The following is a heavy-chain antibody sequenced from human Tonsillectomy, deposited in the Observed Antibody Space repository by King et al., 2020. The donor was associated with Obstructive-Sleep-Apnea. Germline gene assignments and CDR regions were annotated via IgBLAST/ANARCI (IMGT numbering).Heavy chain of an antibody. D-gene: IGHD3-22*01. V-gene: IGHV4-31*03. CDR1: GGSISSGGYY. CDR2: IYYSVST. J-gene: IGHJ4*02. CDR3: ATHYYDSSGYSKVDY. Sequence: VQLQESGPGLVKPSQTLSLTCTVSGGSISSGGYYWSGIRQHPGKGLEWIGYIYYSVSTYYNPSLKSRVTISVDTSKNQFSPKLSSVTAADTAVYYCATHYYDSSGYSKVDYWGQGTLVTVSS.